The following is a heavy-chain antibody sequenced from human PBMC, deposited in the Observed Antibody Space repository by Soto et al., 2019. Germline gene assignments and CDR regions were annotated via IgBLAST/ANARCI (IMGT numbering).Heavy chain of an antibody. D-gene: IGHD3-3*01. V-gene: IGHV4-59*01. CDR1: GGSIGTYC. J-gene: IGHJ5*02. CDR2: VYYNGSN. CDR3: ARGPPFTIFGLVRWFDP. Sequence: PSETLSLTCSVSGGSIGTYCWSWMRQSPGKGLEWLGVVYYNGSNNYNPTLRSRVTISVDTSNNQCSRKLNSVTAAYAAVYYCARGPPFTIFGLVRWFDPWGQGTLVTVSS.